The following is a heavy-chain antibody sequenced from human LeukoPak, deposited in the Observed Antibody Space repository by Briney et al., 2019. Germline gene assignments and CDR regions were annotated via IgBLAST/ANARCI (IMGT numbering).Heavy chain of an antibody. CDR3: ATDQGRGETYYYGSGSYKHAFDI. J-gene: IGHJ3*02. D-gene: IGHD3-10*01. CDR1: GGTFSSYA. V-gene: IGHV1-69*04. Sequence: ASVKVSCKASGGTFSSYAISWVRQAPGQGLEWMGRIIPILGIANYAQTFQGRVTITADKSTSTAYMELSSLRSENTAVYYCATDQGRGETYYYGSGSYKHAFDIWGQGTMVTVSS. CDR2: IIPILGIA.